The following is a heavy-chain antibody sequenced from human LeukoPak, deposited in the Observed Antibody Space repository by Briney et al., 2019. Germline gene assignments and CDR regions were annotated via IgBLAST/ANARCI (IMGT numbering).Heavy chain of an antibody. CDR3: AKDAEDRTWSWFDP. J-gene: IGHJ5*02. V-gene: IGHV3-53*01. Sequence: GGSLRLSCAASGFTVSSNYMSWVRQAPGKGLEWVSVIYSGGSTYYADSVKGRFTISRDNSKNTLYLQMNSLRAEDTAVYYCAKDAEDRTWSWFDPWGQGTLVTVSS. D-gene: IGHD2-15*01. CDR2: IYSGGST. CDR1: GFTVSSNY.